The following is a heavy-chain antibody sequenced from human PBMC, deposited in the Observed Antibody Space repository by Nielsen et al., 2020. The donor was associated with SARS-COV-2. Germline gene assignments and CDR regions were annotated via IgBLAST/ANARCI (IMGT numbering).Heavy chain of an antibody. CDR1: GFTFDDYA. Sequence: SLKISCAASGFTFDDYAMHWVRQAPGKGLEWVSGISWNSGSIGYADSVKGRFTISRDNAKNSLYLQMNSLRAEDTAVYYCARLGTAAGLDYWGQGTLVTVSS. D-gene: IGHD6-13*01. CDR2: ISWNSGSI. CDR3: ARLGTAAGLDY. J-gene: IGHJ4*02. V-gene: IGHV3-9*01.